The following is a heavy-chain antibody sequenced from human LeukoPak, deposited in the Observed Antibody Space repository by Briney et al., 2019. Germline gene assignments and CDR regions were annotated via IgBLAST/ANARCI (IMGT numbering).Heavy chain of an antibody. Sequence: PSETLSLTCAVYGGSFSGYCWSWIRQPPGKGLEWIGEINHSGSTNYNPSLKSRVTISVDTSKNQFSLKLSSVTAADTAVYYCARGGWLEDAFDIWGQGTMVTVSS. CDR3: ARGGWLEDAFDI. V-gene: IGHV4-34*01. D-gene: IGHD6-19*01. CDR2: INHSGST. J-gene: IGHJ3*02. CDR1: GGSFSGYC.